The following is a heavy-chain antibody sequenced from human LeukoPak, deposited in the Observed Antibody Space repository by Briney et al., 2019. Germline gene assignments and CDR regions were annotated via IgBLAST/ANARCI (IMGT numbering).Heavy chain of an antibody. CDR1: GFTFSSYA. V-gene: IGHV3-23*01. CDR3: AKDLGYCSSTSCYEGYFDY. D-gene: IGHD2-2*01. Sequence: PGGSLRLSCAASGFTFSSYAMSWVRQAPGKGLEWVSAISGGGGSTYYADSVKGRFTISRDNSKNTLYLQMNSLRAEDTAVYYCAKDLGYCSSTSCYEGYFDYWGQGTLVTVSS. J-gene: IGHJ4*02. CDR2: ISGGGGST.